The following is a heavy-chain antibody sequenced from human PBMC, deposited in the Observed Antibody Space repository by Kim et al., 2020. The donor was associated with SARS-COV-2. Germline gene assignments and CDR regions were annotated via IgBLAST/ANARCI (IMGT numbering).Heavy chain of an antibody. Sequence: DSVKGRFTISRDNSKNTLYLQMNSLRAEDTAVYYRAKVVGLKAVAGRNDYWGQGTLVTVSS. J-gene: IGHJ4*02. V-gene: IGHV3-23*01. D-gene: IGHD6-19*01. CDR3: AKVVGLKAVAGRNDY.